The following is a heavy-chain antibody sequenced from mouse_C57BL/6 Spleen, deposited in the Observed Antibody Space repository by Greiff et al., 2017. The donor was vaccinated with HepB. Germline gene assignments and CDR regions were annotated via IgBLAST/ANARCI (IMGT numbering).Heavy chain of an antibody. V-gene: IGHV5-4*01. CDR1: GFTFSSYA. D-gene: IGHD2-4*01. CDR2: ISDGGSYT. J-gene: IGHJ4*01. Sequence: EVKLMESGGGLVKPGGSLKLSCAASGFTFSSYAMSWVRQTPEKRLEWVATISDGGSYTYYPDNVKGRFTISRDNAKNNLYLQMSHLKSEDTAMYYCARDQGDYDGGYYAMDYWGQGTSVTVSS. CDR3: ARDQGDYDGGYYAMDY.